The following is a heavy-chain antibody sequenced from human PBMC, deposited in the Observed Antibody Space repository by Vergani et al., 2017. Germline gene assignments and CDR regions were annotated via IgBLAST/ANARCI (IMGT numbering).Heavy chain of an antibody. CDR2: IDRTGRT. J-gene: IGHJ3*01. D-gene: IGHD1-14*01. CDR3: ARDGMSPAEIEPKNAFHV. Sequence: QVQLQESGPGLVKPSETLSLICDVFDFISNGHYWGWIRQSPGKGLEWLGTIDRTGRTHLSPSLKSRLTISVDTTKNQFSLRLTSATDADTAVYFCARDGMSPAEIEPKNAFHVWGQGTRVSV. V-gene: IGHV4-38-2*02. CDR1: DFISNGHY.